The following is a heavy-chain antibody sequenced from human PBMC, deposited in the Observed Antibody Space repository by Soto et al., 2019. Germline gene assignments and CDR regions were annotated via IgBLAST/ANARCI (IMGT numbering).Heavy chain of an antibody. CDR3: ARHGIAARLYNWFDP. V-gene: IGHV5-51*01. D-gene: IGHD6-6*01. J-gene: IGHJ5*02. CDR2: IYPGDSDT. CDR1: GYSFTSYW. Sequence: LGESLKISCKGSGYSFTSYWIGWVRQMPGKGLEWMGIIYPGDSDTRYSPSFQGQVTISADKSISTAYLQWSSLKASDTAMYYCARHGIAARLYNWFDPWGQGTLVTVSS.